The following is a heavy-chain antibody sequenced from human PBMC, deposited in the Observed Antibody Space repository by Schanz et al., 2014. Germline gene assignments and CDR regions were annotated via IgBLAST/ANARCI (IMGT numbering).Heavy chain of an antibody. V-gene: IGHV1-18*04. J-gene: IGHJ4*02. CDR2: ISGYNGNT. CDR3: ARVGALQGLAVAGFDY. CDR1: GYTFRHYG. Sequence: QVQLVQSGAEVKKPGASVKVSCKASGYTFRHYGISWLRQAPGQGLEWMGYISGYNGNTNYAPKVQDRVTMTTDTSTSTAYMELRRLRSDDTAVYYCARVGALQGLAVAGFDYWGQGTLVTVSS. D-gene: IGHD6-19*01.